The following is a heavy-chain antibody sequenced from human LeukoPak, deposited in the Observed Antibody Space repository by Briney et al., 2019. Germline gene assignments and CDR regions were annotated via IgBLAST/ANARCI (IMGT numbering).Heavy chain of an antibody. CDR1: GFTLSIYS. CDR2: ISSSGSHI. Sequence: GGSLRLSCAASGFTLSIYSMNWVRQAPGKGLEWVSCISSSGSHIYYSDSVKGRFTISRDNAKNSLYLQMNSLRAEDTAVYYCVSFYETYWGRGTLVTVSS. D-gene: IGHD2/OR15-2a*01. CDR3: VSFYETY. J-gene: IGHJ4*02. V-gene: IGHV3-21*06.